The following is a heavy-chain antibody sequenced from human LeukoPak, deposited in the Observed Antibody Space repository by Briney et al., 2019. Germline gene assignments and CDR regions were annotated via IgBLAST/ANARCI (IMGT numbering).Heavy chain of an antibody. CDR2: ISASGDVT. J-gene: IGHJ3*02. V-gene: IGHV3-23*01. D-gene: IGHD1-1*01. CDR1: RFSFSTYP. Sequence: GGSLRLSCAASRFSFSTYPKGWVRQAPGKGLEWVSGISASGDVTFHADPVKGRFTISRDNSKNTLYLQMTSLRAEDTAEYYCAKSLFTSATGTGRAFHIWGQGTMVSVSS. CDR3: AKSLFTSATGTGRAFHI.